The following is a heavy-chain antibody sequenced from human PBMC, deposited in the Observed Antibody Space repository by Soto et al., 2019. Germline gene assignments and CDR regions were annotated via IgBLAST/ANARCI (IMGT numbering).Heavy chain of an antibody. CDR1: GFTFSSYW. V-gene: IGHV3-7*01. J-gene: IGHJ4*02. Sequence: GGSLRLSCAASGFTFSSYWMSWVRQAPGKGLEWVANIKQDGSEKYYVDSVKGRFTISRDNAKSSLYLQMNSLRAEDTAVYYCARDIGMVRGVIITMIDQYFDYWGQGTLVTVSS. CDR2: IKQDGSEK. D-gene: IGHD3-10*01. CDR3: ARDIGMVRGVIITMIDQYFDY.